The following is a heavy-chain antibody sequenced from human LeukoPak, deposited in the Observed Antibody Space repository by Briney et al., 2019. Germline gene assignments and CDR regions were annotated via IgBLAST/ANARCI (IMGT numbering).Heavy chain of an antibody. Sequence: GGSLRLSCAASGFTFTSYTMNWVRQTPGKGLEWVSFISSSSSAIYYADSVKGRFTISRDNAKNSLFLQMNSLRAEDTAVYYCAREYSSSSGRAFDIWGQGTMVTVSS. V-gene: IGHV3-48*01. D-gene: IGHD6-6*01. J-gene: IGHJ3*02. CDR3: AREYSSSSGRAFDI. CDR1: GFTFTSYT. CDR2: ISSSSSAI.